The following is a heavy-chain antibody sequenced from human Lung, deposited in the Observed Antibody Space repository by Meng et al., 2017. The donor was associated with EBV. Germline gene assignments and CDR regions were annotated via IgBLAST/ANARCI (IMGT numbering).Heavy chain of an antibody. V-gene: IGHV3-74*01. Sequence: EVQLVGSGGALVQPGGSLRLSCEASGFTLSSDWMHWVRQAPGKGLVWVSRINEDGAVTTYADSVKGRFTISRDNAKNTLYLQMNSLRAEDTAVYYCSRDLVGSADSWGQGTLVTVSS. CDR2: INEDGAVT. CDR1: GFTLSSDW. D-gene: IGHD2-8*02. CDR3: SRDLVGSADS. J-gene: IGHJ4*02.